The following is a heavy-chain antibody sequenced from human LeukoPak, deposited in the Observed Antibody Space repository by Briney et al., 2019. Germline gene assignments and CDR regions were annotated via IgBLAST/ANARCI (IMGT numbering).Heavy chain of an antibody. D-gene: IGHD2/OR15-2a*01. Sequence: SGPTLANPTQTLTLTYTFSGFPLSTSGMCGSWIRQPPGKALEWLALIDWDDDKYYSTSLKTRLTISKDTSKNQVVLTMTNMDPVDTATYYCARMASNKGLDYWGQGTLVTVSS. V-gene: IGHV2-70*01. CDR2: IDWDDDK. J-gene: IGHJ4*02. CDR3: ARMASNKGLDY. CDR1: GFPLSTSGMC.